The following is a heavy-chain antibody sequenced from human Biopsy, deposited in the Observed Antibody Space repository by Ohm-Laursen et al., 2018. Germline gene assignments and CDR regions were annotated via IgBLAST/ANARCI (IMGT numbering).Heavy chain of an antibody. CDR3: ARRAVAGTYNWYFDL. CDR2: IWYDGSNG. D-gene: IGHD6-19*01. J-gene: IGHJ2*01. Sequence: SLRLSCAASGFIFNYGMHWVRQAPGKGLEWAAVIWYDGSNGNYADSVKGRFTISRDNSKNTLYLQMNSLRAEDTAVYYCARRAVAGTYNWYFDLWGRGTLVTVSS. V-gene: IGHV3-33*01. CDR1: GFIFNYG.